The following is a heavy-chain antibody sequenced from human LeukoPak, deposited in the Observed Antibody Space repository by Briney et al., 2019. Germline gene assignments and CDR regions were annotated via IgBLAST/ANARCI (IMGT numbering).Heavy chain of an antibody. J-gene: IGHJ4*02. V-gene: IGHV5-51*01. Sequence: GESLQISCQCSGYSFSTYWIGWVRQLPGKGLERMGIIYPGNSDTRNSPSFQGQVTISVDKSINTAYLQWSSLKASDTAMYYCARFHGSGTSSYFDSWGQGTPVTVSS. CDR1: GYSFSTYW. CDR2: IYPGNSDT. D-gene: IGHD3-10*01. CDR3: ARFHGSGTSSYFDS.